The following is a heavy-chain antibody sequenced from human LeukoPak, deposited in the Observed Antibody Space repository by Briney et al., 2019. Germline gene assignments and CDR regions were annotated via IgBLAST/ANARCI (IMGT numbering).Heavy chain of an antibody. CDR2: MNPNSGNT. CDR3: ARTNYYGSGSYYVWFDP. CDR1: GYTFTSYD. V-gene: IGHV1-8*01. J-gene: IGHJ5*02. Sequence: ASVKVSCKASGYTFTSYDINWVRQATGQGLEWMGWMNPNSGNTGYAQKFQGRVTMTRNTPISTAYMELSSLRSEDTAVYYSARTNYYGSGSYYVWFDPWGQGTLVTVSS. D-gene: IGHD3-10*01.